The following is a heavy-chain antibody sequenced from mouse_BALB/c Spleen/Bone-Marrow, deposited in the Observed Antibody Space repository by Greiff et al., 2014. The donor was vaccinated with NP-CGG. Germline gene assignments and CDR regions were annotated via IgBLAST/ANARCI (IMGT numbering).Heavy chain of an antibody. CDR1: GFTFSSYA. D-gene: IGHD1-1*01. CDR3: VRAYGSSYAMDY. Sequence: VQLKESGGGLVKPGGSLKLSCAASGFTFSSYAMSWVRQSPEKRLEWVAEISSGGNYTYYPDTATGRFTISRDNAKNILYLEMSSLRSDDTAMYYCVRAYGSSYAMDYWGQGTSVTVSS. J-gene: IGHJ4*01. V-gene: IGHV5-9-4*01. CDR2: ISSGGNYT.